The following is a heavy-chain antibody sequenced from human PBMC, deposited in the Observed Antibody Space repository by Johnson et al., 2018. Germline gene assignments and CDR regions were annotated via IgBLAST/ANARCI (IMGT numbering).Heavy chain of an antibody. CDR3: ARGSPFGYLGGRYGVLDS. Sequence: VQLQESGPGLVKPSEILSLTCLVSGDSVSGYSWSWIRQPAGKEPAWIGRLYSRASNSETPSFRGRVTVLADTSKNQSSLSLRSVTAADTAIYFCARGSPFGYLGGRYGVLDSWGQGILVTVSS. V-gene: IGHV4-4*07. D-gene: IGHD3-16*01. CDR2: LYSRASN. J-gene: IGHJ4*02. CDR1: GDSVSGYS.